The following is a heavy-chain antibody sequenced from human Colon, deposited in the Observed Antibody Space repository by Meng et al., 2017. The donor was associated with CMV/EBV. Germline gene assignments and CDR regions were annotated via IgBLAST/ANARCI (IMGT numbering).Heavy chain of an antibody. J-gene: IGHJ4*02. D-gene: IGHD1-26*01. CDR3: AKGRGLGASASNY. V-gene: IGHV3-23*01. CDR2: ITGSGDGT. Sequence: APGTGLEWVSTITGSGDGTYYADSVKGRFTISRDTSRNTLSLQMNSLRADDTAIYYCAKGRGLGASASNYWGQGTLVTVSS.